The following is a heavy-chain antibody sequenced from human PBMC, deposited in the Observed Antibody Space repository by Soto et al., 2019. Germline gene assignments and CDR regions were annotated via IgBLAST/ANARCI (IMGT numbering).Heavy chain of an antibody. D-gene: IGHD2-15*01. CDR2: INQSGST. Sequence: QVHLQQWGAGLLKPSETLSLTCAVYGGSFSGYYWSWICQPPGKGLRWLGEINQSGSTNYNPSLKSGVTISVDTSKNQFSLKLSSVTAAGTAVDYCARGVDIVVVVAATLGSFDPWGQGTLVTVSS. V-gene: IGHV4-34*01. CDR1: GGSFSGYY. J-gene: IGHJ5*02. CDR3: ARGVDIVVVVAATLGSFDP.